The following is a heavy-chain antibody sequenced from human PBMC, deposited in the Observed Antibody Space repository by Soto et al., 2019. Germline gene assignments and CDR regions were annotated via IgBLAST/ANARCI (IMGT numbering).Heavy chain of an antibody. CDR3: ATHYYDSSGYYSAIDY. CDR2: IIPILGIA. D-gene: IGHD3-22*01. V-gene: IGHV1-69*02. J-gene: IGHJ4*02. CDR1: GGTFSSYT. Sequence: QVQLVQSGAEVKKPGSSVKVSCKASGGTFSSYTISWVRQAPGQGLEWMGRIIPILGIANYAQKFQGRVTITADKSTSTAYMELSSLRSEDTAVYYCATHYYDSSGYYSAIDYWGQGTLVTVSS.